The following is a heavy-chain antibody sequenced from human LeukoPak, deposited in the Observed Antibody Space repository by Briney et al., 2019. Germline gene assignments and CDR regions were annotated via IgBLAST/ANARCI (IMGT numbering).Heavy chain of an antibody. V-gene: IGHV3-30*02. CDR3: AKDSAVSGSYPDASDI. J-gene: IGHJ3*02. D-gene: IGHD1-26*01. Sequence: GGSLRLSCAASGFTFSSYGMHWVRQAPGKGLEWVAFIRYDGSNEYYIDSVKGRFTLSRDNSKNTLYLQMNSLRAEDTAVYYCAKDSAVSGSYPDASDIWGQGTMVTVSS. CDR1: GFTFSSYG. CDR2: IRYDGSNE.